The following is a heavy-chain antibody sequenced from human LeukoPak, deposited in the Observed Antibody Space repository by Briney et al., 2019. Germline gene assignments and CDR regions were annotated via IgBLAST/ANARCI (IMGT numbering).Heavy chain of an antibody. CDR2: TSYSGTT. V-gene: IGHV4-31*03. J-gene: IGHJ4*02. D-gene: IGHD6-13*01. Sequence: SQTLSLTCTVSSGSISSGGYYWSWIRQLSGKGLEWIGSTSYSGTTYYNPSLKSRVTTSLDTSKNQFSLKLTSVSAADTAVYYCAKGRPAAGQYYFDYWGQGTLVTVSS. CDR1: SGSISSGGYY. CDR3: AKGRPAAGQYYFDY.